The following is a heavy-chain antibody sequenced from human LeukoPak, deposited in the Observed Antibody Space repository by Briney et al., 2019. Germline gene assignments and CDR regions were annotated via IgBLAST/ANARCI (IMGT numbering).Heavy chain of an antibody. V-gene: IGHV3-7*01. J-gene: IGHJ4*02. D-gene: IGHD3-3*01. CDR3: ARSNYDFWSGYLYYLDY. CDR2: IKQDGSEK. CDR1: GFTFSTYW. Sequence: GGSLRLSCAASGFTFSTYWMSWVRQAPGKGLEWVANIKQDGSEKYYVDSEKGRFTISRDNAKNSLYLQMNSLRAEDTAVYYCARSNYDFWSGYLYYLDYWGQGTLVTVSS.